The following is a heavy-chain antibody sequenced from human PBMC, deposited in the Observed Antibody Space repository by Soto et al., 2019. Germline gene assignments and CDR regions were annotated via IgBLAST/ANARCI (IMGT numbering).Heavy chain of an antibody. D-gene: IGHD2-15*01. CDR3: ARRLSGSCAFDF. J-gene: IGHJ4*01. CDR1: GGPISSGTYY. CDR2: VYNRGTS. Sequence: QVQLQESGTGLLKPSQPLSLTCSASGGPISSGTYYWGWIRHRPWKCLQWIGYVYNRGTSSYSPSLKSRSVVYVDTTKNQFSLKLTSGTAADTATYFCARRLSGSCAFDFWGLGTLVTVSS. V-gene: IGHV4-31*03.